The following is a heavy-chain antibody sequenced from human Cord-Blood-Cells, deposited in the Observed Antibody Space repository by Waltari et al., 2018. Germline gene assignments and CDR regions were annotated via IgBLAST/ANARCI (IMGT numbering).Heavy chain of an antibody. CDR2: IIPIFGTA. Sequence: QVQLVQSGAAVKKPGSPVKVSCKASGGTFSSYALSWVRQAPGQGLEWMGGIIPIFGTANYAQKFQGRVTITADESTSTAYMELSSLRSEDTAVYYCAREIFGDGYNDYWGQGTLVTVSS. D-gene: IGHD3-3*01. J-gene: IGHJ4*02. V-gene: IGHV1-69*12. CDR3: AREIFGDGYNDY. CDR1: GGTFSSYA.